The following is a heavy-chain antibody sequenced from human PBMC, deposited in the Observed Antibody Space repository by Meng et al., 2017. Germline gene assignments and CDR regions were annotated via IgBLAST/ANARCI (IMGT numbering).Heavy chain of an antibody. D-gene: IGHD1-26*01. CDR2: IGTAGDT. CDR3: ARGRYSGSYWMPGYFDL. CDR1: GFTFSSYD. J-gene: IGHJ2*01. Sequence: GGSLRLSCAASGFTFSSYDMHWVRQATGKGLEWVSAIGTAGDTYYPGSVKGRFTISRENAKNSLYLQMNSLRAEDTAVYYCARGRYSGSYWMPGYFDLWGRGTLVTVSS. V-gene: IGHV3-13*01.